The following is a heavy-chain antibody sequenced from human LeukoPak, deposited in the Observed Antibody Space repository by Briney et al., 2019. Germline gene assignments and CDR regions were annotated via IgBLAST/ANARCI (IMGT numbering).Heavy chain of an antibody. Sequence: PSETLSLTCTVSGGSISSSSYYWGWIRQPPGKGLEWIGSIYYSGSTYYNPSLKSRVTISVDTSKNQFSLKLSSVTAADTAVYYCARGGSEMELRKTFDYWGQGTLVTVSS. CDR1: GGSISSSSYY. CDR3: ARGGSEMELRKTFDY. CDR2: IYYSGST. V-gene: IGHV4-39*07. J-gene: IGHJ4*02. D-gene: IGHD1-7*01.